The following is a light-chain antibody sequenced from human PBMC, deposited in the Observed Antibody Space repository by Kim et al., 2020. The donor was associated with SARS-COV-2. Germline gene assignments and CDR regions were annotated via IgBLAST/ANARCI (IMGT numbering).Light chain of an antibody. J-gene: IGLJ2*01. V-gene: IGLV3-19*01. CDR2: GKN. CDR1: SMRRYN. Sequence: VALGQKVRITCQGDSMRRYNETRYKKKPGQDTIVVIYGKNNRPSGIPDRFSGSSSGDTASLTITGTQAGDEADYYCNSRGSNDNVLFGGGTQLTVL. CDR3: NSRGSNDNVL.